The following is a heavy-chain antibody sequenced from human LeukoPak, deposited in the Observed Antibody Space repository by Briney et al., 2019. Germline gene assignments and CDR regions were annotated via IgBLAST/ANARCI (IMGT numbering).Heavy chain of an antibody. CDR1: SGSISTTDYY. CDR2: IYYSGST. CDR3: ARDLNGYNHFDY. Sequence: SETLSLTCSVSSGSISTTDYYWGWIRQPPGKGLEWIGYIYYSGSTNYNPSLKSRVTISVDTSKNQFSLKPSSVTAADTAVYYCARDLNGYNHFDYWGQGTLVTVSS. D-gene: IGHD5-24*01. J-gene: IGHJ4*02. V-gene: IGHV4-61*08.